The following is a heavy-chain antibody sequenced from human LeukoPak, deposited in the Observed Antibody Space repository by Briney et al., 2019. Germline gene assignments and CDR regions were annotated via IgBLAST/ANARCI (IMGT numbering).Heavy chain of an antibody. V-gene: IGHV1-18*01. CDR2: ISAYNGNT. J-gene: IGHJ2*01. CDR3: ARGEAAAGSYWYFDL. CDR1: GYTFTSYG. D-gene: IGHD6-13*01. Sequence: ASVKVSCKASGYTFTSYGISWVRQAPGQGLEWMGWISAYNGNTNYAQKFQGRVTMTRDTSTSTVYMELSSLRSEDTAVYYCARGEAAAGSYWYFDLWGRGTLVTVSS.